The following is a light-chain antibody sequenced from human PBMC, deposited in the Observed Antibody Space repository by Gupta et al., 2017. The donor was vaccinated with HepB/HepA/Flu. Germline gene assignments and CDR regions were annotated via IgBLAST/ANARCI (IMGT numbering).Light chain of an antibody. CDR2: WAS. CDR3: QQDYTGAIT. CDR1: QTILNRSNNENH. Sequence: DIVMTQSPDSLAVSLGERATINCKSSQTILNRSNNENHLAWYQQKAGQPPKLLIYWASTRESGVPDRFTGSGSGTDFTLTISSLQAEDVALYYCQQDYTGAITFGQGTRLEIK. V-gene: IGKV4-1*01. J-gene: IGKJ5*01.